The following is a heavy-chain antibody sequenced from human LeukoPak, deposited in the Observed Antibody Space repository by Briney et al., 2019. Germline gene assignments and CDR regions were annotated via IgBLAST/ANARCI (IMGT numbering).Heavy chain of an antibody. CDR1: GGSFSGYY. CDR3: ARGPFTYCSSTSCYRDYYYYGMDV. V-gene: IGHV4-34*01. Sequence: SETLTLTCAVYGGSFSGYYWSWIRQPPGKGLEWIGEINHSGSTNYNPSLKSRVTISVDTSKNQFSLKLSSVTAADTAVYYCARGPFTYCSSTSCYRDYYYYGMDVWGQGTAVTVSS. J-gene: IGHJ6*02. D-gene: IGHD2-2*02. CDR2: INHSGST.